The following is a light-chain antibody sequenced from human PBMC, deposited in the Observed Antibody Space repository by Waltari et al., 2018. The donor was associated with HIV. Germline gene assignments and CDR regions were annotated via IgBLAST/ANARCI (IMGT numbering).Light chain of an antibody. CDR1: QSLLHSNGYTY. Sequence: DIVMTQSPLSLSVNPGEPASISCRSNQSLLHSNGYTYLDWYVKKPGQSPQLLIFVASGRASGVPDSFSGSASGTDFTLKISRVESEDVGVDYCMQAIEKWTFGPGTKVEI. J-gene: IGKJ1*01. CDR3: MQAIEKWT. CDR2: VAS. V-gene: IGKV2-28*01.